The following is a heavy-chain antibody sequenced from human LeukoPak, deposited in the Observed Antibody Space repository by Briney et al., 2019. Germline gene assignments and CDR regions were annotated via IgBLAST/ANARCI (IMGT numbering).Heavy chain of an antibody. CDR3: ARGLGGGNSVYFDV. D-gene: IGHD4-23*01. V-gene: IGHV4-34*01. Sequence: SETLSLTCAVYDVSLSAYYWSWIRQPPGQGLEWIGEINHGGSANYNPTLQSRVTISVDTPKNQFSLKLSSVTAADTAVYYCARGLGGGNSVYFDVWGRGTLVNVSS. J-gene: IGHJ2*01. CDR1: DVSLSAYY. CDR2: INHGGSA.